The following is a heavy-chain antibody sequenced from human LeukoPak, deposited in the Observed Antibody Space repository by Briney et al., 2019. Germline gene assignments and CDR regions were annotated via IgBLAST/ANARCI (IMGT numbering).Heavy chain of an antibody. CDR3: ARDRIDGSGSYYNPSFFY. CDR1: GFTFSSYG. D-gene: IGHD3-10*01. CDR2: IWYDGSNK. Sequence: GRSLRLSCAASGFTFSSYGMRWVRQAPGKGLEWVAVIWYDGSNKYYADSVKGRFTISRDNSKNTLYLQMNSLRAEDTAVYYCARDRIDGSGSYYNPSFFYWGQGTLVTVSS. V-gene: IGHV3-33*01. J-gene: IGHJ4*02.